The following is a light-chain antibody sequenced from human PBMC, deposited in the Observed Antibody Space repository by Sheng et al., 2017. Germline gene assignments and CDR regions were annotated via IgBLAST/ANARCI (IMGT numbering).Light chain of an antibody. V-gene: IGLV2-14*03. Sequence: QSALTQPASVSGSPGQSITISCTGTTNDIGGYSFVSWYQQHPGKAPKLMIYDVSNRPSGVSNRFSGSKSGNTASLIISGLQAEDEADYYCSSYTSSNTHVVFGGGTKLTVL. CDR3: SSYTSSNTHVV. CDR2: DVS. J-gene: IGLJ2*01. CDR1: TNDIGGYSF.